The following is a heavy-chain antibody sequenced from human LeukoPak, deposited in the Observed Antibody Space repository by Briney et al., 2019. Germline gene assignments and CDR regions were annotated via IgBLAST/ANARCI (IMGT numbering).Heavy chain of an antibody. CDR2: ISYDGSNK. J-gene: IGHJ4*02. V-gene: IGHV3-30*03. CDR1: GFTFSSYG. CDR3: ARDPSWGSVVSYTFDY. Sequence: GGSLRLSCAASGFTFSSYGMHWVRQAPGKGLEWVAVISYDGSNKYYADSVKGRFTISRDNSKNTLYLQMNSLRAEDTAVYYCARDPSWGSVVSYTFDYWGQGTLVTVSS. D-gene: IGHD2-8*01.